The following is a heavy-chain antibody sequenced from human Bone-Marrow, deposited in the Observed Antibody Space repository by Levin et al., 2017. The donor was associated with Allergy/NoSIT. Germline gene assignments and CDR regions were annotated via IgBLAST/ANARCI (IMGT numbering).Heavy chain of an antibody. CDR2: IKQDGSEK. CDR1: GFKFSTYW. CDR3: ASTVAGMFDF. Sequence: GGSLRLSCAASGFKFSTYWMSWVRQAPGKGLEWVANIKQDGSEKYYVDSVKGRFTISRDNAKNSLYLQMNSLRAEDTAVYYCASTVAGMFDFWGQGALVTVSS. V-gene: IGHV3-7*01. D-gene: IGHD6-19*01. J-gene: IGHJ4*02.